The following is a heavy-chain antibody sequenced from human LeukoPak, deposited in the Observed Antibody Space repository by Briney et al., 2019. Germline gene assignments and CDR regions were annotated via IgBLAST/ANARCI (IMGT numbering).Heavy chain of an antibody. Sequence: GRSLRLSCAASGFTFSSYAMHWVRQAPGEGLEWVAVISYDGSNKYYADSVKGRFTISRDTSKNTLYLQMNSLRAEDTAVYYCAKDLGFDYSNPIDYWGQGTLVTVSS. CDR2: ISYDGSNK. D-gene: IGHD4-11*01. J-gene: IGHJ4*02. V-gene: IGHV3-30*04. CDR3: AKDLGFDYSNPIDY. CDR1: GFTFSSYA.